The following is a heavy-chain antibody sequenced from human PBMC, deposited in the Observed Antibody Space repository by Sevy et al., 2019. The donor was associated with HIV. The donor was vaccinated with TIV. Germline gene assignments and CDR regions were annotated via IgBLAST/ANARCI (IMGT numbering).Heavy chain of an antibody. D-gene: IGHD2-15*01. V-gene: IGHV4-39*01. CDR2: IYYSGST. J-gene: IGHJ3*02. Sequence: SETLSLTCTVSGGSISSSTYYWGWIRQPPGKGLEWIGSIYYSGSTYYNPSLKSRVTISVDTSKNQFSLKLSSVTAADTAVYYCARTGGNGDAFDIWGQGTMVTVSS. CDR1: GGSISSSTYY. CDR3: ARTGGNGDAFDI.